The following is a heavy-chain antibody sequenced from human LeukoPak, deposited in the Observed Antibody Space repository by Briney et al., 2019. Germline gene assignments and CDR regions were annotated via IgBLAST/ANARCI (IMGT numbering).Heavy chain of an antibody. V-gene: IGHV3-11*04. CDR1: GFTLSHYY. Sequence: GGSLRLSCAASGFTLSHYYMGWIRQAPGKGLEWISYISSSGTATFIPDSVKGRFTISRDNAKNTLYLRMNSLRADDTAVYYCARHWPSEAALFSWGQGTLVTVSS. D-gene: IGHD6-6*01. J-gene: IGHJ5*02. CDR3: ARHWPSEAALFS. CDR2: ISSSGTAT.